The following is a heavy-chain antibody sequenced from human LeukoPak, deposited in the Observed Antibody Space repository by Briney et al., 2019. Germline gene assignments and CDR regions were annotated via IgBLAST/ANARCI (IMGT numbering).Heavy chain of an antibody. CDR2: ISAYNGNT. V-gene: IGHV1-18*01. CDR1: GGTFSSYA. D-gene: IGHD2-15*01. CDR3: ARELYCRGGSCYSCPSPGTVDY. J-gene: IGHJ4*02. Sequence: GSVKVSCKASGGTFSSYAISWVRQAPGQGLEWMGWISAYNGNTNYAQKLQGRVTMTTDTSTSTAYMELRSLRSDDTAVYYCARELYCRGGSCYSCPSPGTVDYWGQGPLVTVS.